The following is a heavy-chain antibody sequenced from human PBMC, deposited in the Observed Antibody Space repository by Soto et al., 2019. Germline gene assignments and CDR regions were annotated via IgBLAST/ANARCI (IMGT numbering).Heavy chain of an antibody. CDR2: SNDRGSI. CDR3: ARESHDILSGPPWVWYGDL. CDR1: GGSFSGYY. J-gene: IGHJ2*01. V-gene: IGHV4-34*01. Sequence: QVQLQQWGAGPLRPLETLSLTCGVSGGSFSGYYWAWIRQSPGKGLEWIGESNDRGSINYNPSLKSRVSISVDTSKHHYSLNLRSVTAADTAVYYCARESHDILSGPPWVWYGDLWGRGTLVTVSS. D-gene: IGHD3-9*01.